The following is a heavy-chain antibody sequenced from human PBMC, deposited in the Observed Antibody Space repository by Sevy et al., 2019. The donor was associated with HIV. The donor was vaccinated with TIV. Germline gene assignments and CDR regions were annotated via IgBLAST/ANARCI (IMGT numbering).Heavy chain of an antibody. Sequence: GGSLRLSCAASGFTVSSNYMSWVRQAPGKGLEWVSVIYSGGSTYYADSVKGRFTISRDNSKNTLYLQMNSLRAEDTAVYYCARDVPYSSSSGGFDYWGQGTLVTVSS. D-gene: IGHD6-6*01. J-gene: IGHJ4*02. CDR1: GFTVSSNY. CDR2: IYSGGST. V-gene: IGHV3-53*01. CDR3: ARDVPYSSSSGGFDY.